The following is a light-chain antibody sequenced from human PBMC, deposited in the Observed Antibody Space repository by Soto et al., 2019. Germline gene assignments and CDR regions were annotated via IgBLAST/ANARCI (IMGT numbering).Light chain of an antibody. CDR2: KAS. CDR3: QQYNSYS. J-gene: IGKJ1*01. V-gene: IGKV1-5*03. CDR1: QTISSW. Sequence: DIQMTQSPSTLSASVGDRVTITCRASQTISSWLAWYQQKPGKAPKLLIYKASTLKSGVPSRFSGSGSVTEFTLTISSLQPEDVATYYCQQYNSYSFGQGTKVDIK.